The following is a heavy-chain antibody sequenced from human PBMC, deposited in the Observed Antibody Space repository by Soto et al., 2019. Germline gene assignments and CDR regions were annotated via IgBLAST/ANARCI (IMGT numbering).Heavy chain of an antibody. D-gene: IGHD6-19*01. Sequence: ASVKVSCKASGYTLTSYGISWVRQAPGQGLEWMGWISAYNGNTNYAQKLQGRVTMTTDTSTSTAYMELRSLRSDDTAVYYCASGSSGLGAFDIWGQGTVVTVSS. CDR3: ASGSSGLGAFDI. CDR1: GYTLTSYG. J-gene: IGHJ3*02. V-gene: IGHV1-18*01. CDR2: ISAYNGNT.